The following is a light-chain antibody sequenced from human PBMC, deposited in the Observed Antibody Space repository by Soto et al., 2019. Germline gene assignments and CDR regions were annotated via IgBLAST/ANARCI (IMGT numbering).Light chain of an antibody. V-gene: IGLV2-14*01. CDR3: SSYTSSTTRV. J-gene: IGLJ1*01. CDR2: DVS. CDR1: SSDVGDYNY. Sequence: QSALTQPASVSGSPGQSITSSCTGTSSDVGDYNYVSWYQQHPGKAPKLMIYDVSNRPSGVSNRFSGSKSGSTASLTISGLQAEDEADYYCSSYTSSTTRVFGTGIKVTVL.